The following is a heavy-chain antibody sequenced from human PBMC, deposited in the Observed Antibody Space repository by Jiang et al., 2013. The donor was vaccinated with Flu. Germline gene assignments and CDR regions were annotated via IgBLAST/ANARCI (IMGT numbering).Heavy chain of an antibody. Sequence: AEVKKPGASVKVSCKASGYTFTNYAMHWVRQAPGQRLEWMGWINAGNGHTKYSQKFQGRVTITADESTSTAYMELSSLRSEDAAVYYCARAHPEYYYYGMDVWGQGPIGHRLL. CDR2: INAGNGHT. CDR1: GYTFTNYA. V-gene: IGHV1-3*01. J-gene: IGHJ6*02. CDR3: ARAHPEYYYYGMDV.